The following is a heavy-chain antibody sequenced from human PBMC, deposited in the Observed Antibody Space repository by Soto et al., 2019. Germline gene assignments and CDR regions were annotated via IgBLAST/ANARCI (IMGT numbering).Heavy chain of an antibody. CDR3: AREDFGRGGSYYG. V-gene: IGHV4-38-2*02. CDR1: GSSISSAYY. J-gene: IGHJ6*01. D-gene: IGHD3-3*01. Sequence: SETLSLTCSVSGSSISSAYYWGWVRQPPGKGLEWLGTFYHTGDTYYNPSLQSRVSISVDTSKNQFSLHLTSVTAADTAVYYCAREDFGRGGSYYG. CDR2: FYHTGDT.